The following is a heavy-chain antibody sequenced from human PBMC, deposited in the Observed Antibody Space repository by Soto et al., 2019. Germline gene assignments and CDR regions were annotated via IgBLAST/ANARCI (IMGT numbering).Heavy chain of an antibody. CDR3: AGQPFLGYSFGQFDY. CDR1: GVSFRGYY. J-gene: IGHJ4*02. Sequence: PSETLSLTCAVYGVSFRGYYWTWIRQPPGKGLEWIGEINHSGSTNYNPSLKSRVTISVDTSNSRFSLKLSSVTAADTAVYYCAGQPFLGYSFGQFDYWGQGTLVTVSS. V-gene: IGHV4-34*01. D-gene: IGHD5-18*01. CDR2: INHSGST.